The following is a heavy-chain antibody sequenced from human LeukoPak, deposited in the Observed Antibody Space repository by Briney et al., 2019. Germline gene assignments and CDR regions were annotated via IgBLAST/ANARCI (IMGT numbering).Heavy chain of an antibody. V-gene: IGHV4-39*01. CDR1: GGSISSSSYY. D-gene: IGHD2/OR15-2a*01. Sequence: SETLSLTCSVSGGSISSSSYYWGWIRQPPGKGLEWIGSIYYSGRTYYNPSLKSRVTIPVDTSKSQFSLKLSSVTAADTAVYYCARHNKAFDIWGQGTMVTVSS. CDR2: IYYSGRT. CDR3: ARHNKAFDI. J-gene: IGHJ3*02.